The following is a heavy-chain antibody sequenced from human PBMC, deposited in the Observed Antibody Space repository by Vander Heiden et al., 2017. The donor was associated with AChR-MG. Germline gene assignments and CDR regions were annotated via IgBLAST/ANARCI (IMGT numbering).Heavy chain of an antibody. J-gene: IGHJ6*02. V-gene: IGHV1-69*06. CDR1: GGTFSSYA. D-gene: IGHD6-13*01. Sequence: QVQLVQSGAEVKKPGSSVKVSCKASGGTFSSYAISWVRQAPGQGLEWMGGIIPIFGTANYAQKFQGRVTITADKSTSTAYMELSSLRSEDTAVYYCAREGYSSSWDYYYYYGMDVWGQGTTVTVSS. CDR2: IIPIFGTA. CDR3: AREGYSSSWDYYYYYGMDV.